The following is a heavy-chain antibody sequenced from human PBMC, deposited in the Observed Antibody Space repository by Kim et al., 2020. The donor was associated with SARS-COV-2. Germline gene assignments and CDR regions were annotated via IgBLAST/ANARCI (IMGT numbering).Heavy chain of an antibody. CDR2: ISTSGAYT. CDR3: ANSRRLITAALQPFDY. CDR1: GFTFSDYA. Sequence: GGSLRLSCAASGFTFSDYAMSWVRQAPGKGLDWVSTISTSGAYTYYADSVKGRFTISRDNSKNTLYLQMNGLRAEDTAIYYCANSRRLITAALQPFDYWGQGTLVTVSS. D-gene: IGHD6-13*01. J-gene: IGHJ4*02. V-gene: IGHV3-23*01.